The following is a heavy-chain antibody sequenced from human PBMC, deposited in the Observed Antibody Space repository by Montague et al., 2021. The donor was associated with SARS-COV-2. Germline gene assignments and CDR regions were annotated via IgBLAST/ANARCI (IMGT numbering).Heavy chain of an antibody. V-gene: IGHV4-4*02. CDR2: IYDTAST. CDR3: MRAGGYVNRPPV. Sequence: SETLSLTCAVSGASIVNTDCWSWVRQPPGKGLEWIGEIYDTASTNYNPSLKSRVTMSVDKFNNQVSLQLKYLTAGDTAVYFCMRAGGYVNRPPVWGQGALVIVSS. J-gene: IGHJ4*02. CDR1: GASIVNTDC. D-gene: IGHD6-19*01.